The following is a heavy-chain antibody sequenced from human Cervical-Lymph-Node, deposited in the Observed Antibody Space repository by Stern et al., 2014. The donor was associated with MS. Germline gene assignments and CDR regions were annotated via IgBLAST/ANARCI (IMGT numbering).Heavy chain of an antibody. D-gene: IGHD6-6*01. V-gene: IGHV3-30*18. CDR2: ILYDGVNK. CDR1: GFIFSTSG. J-gene: IGHJ4*02. CDR3: AKDKAARTTFDY. Sequence: QDQLVESGGGVVQPGRSLRLSCEVTGFIFSTSGMHWVRQAPGKGLEWVAVILYDGVNKVYADAVKGRFTISRDNSKSTLYLQMDDLRPDDTAVYYCAKDKAARTTFDYWGQGTLVTVSS.